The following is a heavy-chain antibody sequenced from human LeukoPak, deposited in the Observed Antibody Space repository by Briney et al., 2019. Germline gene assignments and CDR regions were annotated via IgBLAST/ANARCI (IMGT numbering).Heavy chain of an antibody. CDR2: ISGSGGST. D-gene: IGHD6-25*01. V-gene: IGHV3-23*01. Sequence: GGYLRLYCAASGFTFSSYAMSWVRQAPGKGLEWVSAISGSGGSTYYADSVKGRFTISRDNSKNTLYLQMNSLRAEDTAVYYCAKASSGDFDYWGQGTLVTVSS. CDR1: GFTFSSYA. CDR3: AKASSGDFDY. J-gene: IGHJ4*02.